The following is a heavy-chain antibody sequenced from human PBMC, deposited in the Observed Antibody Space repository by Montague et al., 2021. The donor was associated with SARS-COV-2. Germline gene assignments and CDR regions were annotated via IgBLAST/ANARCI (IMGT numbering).Heavy chain of an antibody. CDR1: GTSNSGYY. CDR2: INHVEST. Sequence: SETLSLTCAVHGTSNSGYYCNWIRHPPGTGLESIGEINHVESTKYSPSLKSRLTISAHTSKHQISLKLPSVAAAATAVYYCSRLRDGVVPSPILGVRIYYSYYYLDFWGKGTTVTVSS. CDR3: SRLRDGVVPSPILGVRIYYSYYYLDF. V-gene: IGHV4-34*01. D-gene: IGHD2-15*01. J-gene: IGHJ6*03.